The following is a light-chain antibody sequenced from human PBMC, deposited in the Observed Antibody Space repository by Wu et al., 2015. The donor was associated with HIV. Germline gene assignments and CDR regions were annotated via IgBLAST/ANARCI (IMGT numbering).Light chain of an antibody. V-gene: IGKV1-13*02. CDR3: QKYNTAPWT. Sequence: AFQLTQSPSSLSASVGDRVTITCRASEGIRNYLAWHQQKSGKAPQLLIYGASTLESGVPSRFSGSRSGTDFTLTISSLQPEDVATYYCQKYNTAPWTFGQGTKVEMK. CDR1: EGIRNY. CDR2: GAS. J-gene: IGKJ1*01.